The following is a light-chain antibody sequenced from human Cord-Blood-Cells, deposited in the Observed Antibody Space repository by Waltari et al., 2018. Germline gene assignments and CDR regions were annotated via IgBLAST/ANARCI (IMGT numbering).Light chain of an antibody. CDR3: QQYNNWPYT. CDR2: GAS. CDR1: QSVSSN. V-gene: IGKV3-15*01. Sequence: EIVLTQSPATLSVSPGERVTRSCRASQSVSSNLAWYQQQPGQAPRLLIYGASTRATGIPARFSGSGSGTEFTLTISSLQSEDFAVYYCQQYNNWPYTFGQGTKLEIK. J-gene: IGKJ2*01.